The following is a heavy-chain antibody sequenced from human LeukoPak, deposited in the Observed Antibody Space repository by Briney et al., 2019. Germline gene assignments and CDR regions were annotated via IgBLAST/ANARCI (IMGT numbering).Heavy chain of an antibody. CDR2: IYSSGST. Sequence: PAGSLRLSCAASGFTVSNNYRNWVRQAPGKWLEWVSAIYSSGSTHYADSVKGRFTISRDSSKNTVNLQMNSLRAEDTAVYYCARDRRVVPAAIYFYYMDVWGKGTTVTVSS. J-gene: IGHJ6*03. CDR1: GFTVSNNY. CDR3: ARDRRVVPAAIYFYYMDV. D-gene: IGHD2-2*01. V-gene: IGHV3-53*01.